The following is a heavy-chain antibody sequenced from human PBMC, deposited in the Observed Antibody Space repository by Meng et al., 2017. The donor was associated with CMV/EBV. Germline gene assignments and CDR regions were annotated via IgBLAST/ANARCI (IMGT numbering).Heavy chain of an antibody. V-gene: IGHV3-21*01. J-gene: IGHJ4*02. CDR2: ISSSSSYI. CDR1: GFTFSSYS. D-gene: IGHD3/OR15-3a*01. CDR3: ARDRDWAFDY. Sequence: GESLKISCAASGFTFSSYSMNWVRQAPGKGLEWVSSISSSSSYIYYADSVKGRFTIPRDNAKNSLYLQMNSLRAEDTAVYYCARDRDWAFDYWGQGTLVTVSS.